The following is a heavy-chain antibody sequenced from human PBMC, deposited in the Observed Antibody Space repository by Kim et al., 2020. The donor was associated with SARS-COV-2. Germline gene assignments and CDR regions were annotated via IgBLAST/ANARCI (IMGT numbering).Heavy chain of an antibody. Sequence: ASVKVSCKASGYTFTSYAMHWVRQAPGQRLEWMGWINAGNGNTKYSQQFQGRVTITRDTSASTAYMELSSLRSEDTAVDYCARDSYYDIFRYYYYYMDVWGKGTPVTVSS. D-gene: IGHD3-9*01. CDR3: ARDSYYDIFRYYYYYMDV. CDR2: INAGNGNT. CDR1: GYTFTSYA. J-gene: IGHJ6*03. V-gene: IGHV1-3*01.